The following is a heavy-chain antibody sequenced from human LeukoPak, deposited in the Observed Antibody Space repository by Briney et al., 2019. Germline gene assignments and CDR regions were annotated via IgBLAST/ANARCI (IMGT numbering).Heavy chain of an antibody. V-gene: IGHV4-39*01. Sequence: SEALSLTCTVPGGSISSSRYYWGWIRQPPGRGLEWIVKIYDSVSTYYNPSLNSRVTISVDTAKNQFSLKLSSVTAADTAVYYCASALQGAFDLWGQGTMVTVSS. CDR3: ASALQGAFDL. J-gene: IGHJ3*01. CDR2: IYDSVST. D-gene: IGHD4-11*01. CDR1: GGSISSSRYY.